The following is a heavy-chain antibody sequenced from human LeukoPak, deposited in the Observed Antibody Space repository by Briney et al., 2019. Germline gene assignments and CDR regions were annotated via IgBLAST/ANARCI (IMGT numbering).Heavy chain of an antibody. V-gene: IGHV3-30*18. Sequence: GGSLRLSCAASGFTFSSYSMNWVCQAPGKGLEWVAVISYDGSNKYYADSVKGRFTISRDNSKNTLYLQMNSLRAEDTAVYYCAKDHPSLYFDYWGQGTLVTVSS. CDR3: AKDHPSLYFDY. CDR2: ISYDGSNK. J-gene: IGHJ4*02. CDR1: GFTFSSYS.